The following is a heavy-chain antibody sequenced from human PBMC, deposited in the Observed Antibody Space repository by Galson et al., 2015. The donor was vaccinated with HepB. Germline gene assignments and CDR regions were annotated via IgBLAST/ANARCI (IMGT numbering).Heavy chain of an antibody. CDR3: AKKRGAYYYYGMDV. V-gene: IGHV1-69*13. D-gene: IGHD4/OR15-4a*01. Sequence: SVKVSCKASGYTFTNYAISWVRQAPGQGLEWMGGIIPHIGTANYAQKFQGRVTITADESTSTAYMELSSLRYEDTAVYYCAKKRGAYYYYGMDVWGQGTTVTVSS. CDR2: IIPHIGTA. CDR1: GYTFTNYA. J-gene: IGHJ6*02.